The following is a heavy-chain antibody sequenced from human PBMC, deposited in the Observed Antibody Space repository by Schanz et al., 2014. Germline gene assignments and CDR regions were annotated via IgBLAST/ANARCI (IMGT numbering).Heavy chain of an antibody. D-gene: IGHD3-9*01. Sequence: QVQLVQSGPEVKKPGATVKVSCKASGYIFINSGISWVRQAPGQGLEWMGWISVYTGNTKYGQKVQGRVTMTAATSTNTAYMELRSLRSDDTAVYYCAKAEYDILTDSYSRLDPWGQGTLVTVSS. V-gene: IGHV1-18*01. CDR1: GYIFINSG. CDR3: AKAEYDILTDSYSRLDP. CDR2: ISVYTGNT. J-gene: IGHJ5*02.